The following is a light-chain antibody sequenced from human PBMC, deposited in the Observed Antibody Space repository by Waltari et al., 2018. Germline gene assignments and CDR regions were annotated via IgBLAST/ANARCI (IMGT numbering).Light chain of an antibody. CDR3: QSFDIILTGWV. CDR1: SCNIGPDYH. J-gene: IGLJ3*02. CDR2: GNN. Sequence: SVLTQPPPVPGAPGQRVTIACTGSSCNIGPDYHVHRYQQVPGMAPKLLLYGNNKRPSGVPDRFSGSKSGTSASLAIAGLQPEDEADYYCQSFDIILTGWVFGGGTRLTVL. V-gene: IGLV1-40*01.